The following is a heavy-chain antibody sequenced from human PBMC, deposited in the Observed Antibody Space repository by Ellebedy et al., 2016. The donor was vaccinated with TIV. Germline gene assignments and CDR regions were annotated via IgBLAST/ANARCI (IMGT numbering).Heavy chain of an antibody. D-gene: IGHD3-16*02. V-gene: IGHV4-59*01. J-gene: IGHJ4*02. CDR3: ARLRLGELSDL. CDR1: GGSISSYY. Sequence: SETLSLXCTVSGGSISSYYWSWIRQPPGKGLEWIGYIYYSGSTNYNPSLKSRVTISVDTSKNQFSLKLSSVTAADTAVYYCARLRLGELSDLWGQGTLVTVSS. CDR2: IYYSGST.